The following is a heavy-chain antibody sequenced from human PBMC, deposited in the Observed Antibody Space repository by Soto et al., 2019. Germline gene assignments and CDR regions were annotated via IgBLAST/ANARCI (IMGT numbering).Heavy chain of an antibody. V-gene: IGHV2-5*01. Sequence: QITLKESGPTLVKPTQTLTLTCSFSGFSLTTSGAGVGWIRQPPGKALEWLAVIYWNDDNRYSPSLKTRLTSTKDTSKNQVVLTMTNMDPVDTATDYCARPHPFMIGTDAFDIWGQGTMVTVSS. J-gene: IGHJ3*02. CDR2: IYWNDDN. CDR1: GFSLTTSGAG. CDR3: ARPHPFMIGTDAFDI. D-gene: IGHD3-22*01.